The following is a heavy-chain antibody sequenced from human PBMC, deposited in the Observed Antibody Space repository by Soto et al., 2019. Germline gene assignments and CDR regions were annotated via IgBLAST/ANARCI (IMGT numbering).Heavy chain of an antibody. D-gene: IGHD2-21*01. Sequence: GGTMRRSCAASGCTLSIARMQWVRQAPGKGLEWVAVIWYDGSNKYYADSVKGPFPISRDNSKNTLYLQMNSLRAEDTAVYYWARDVDVEAWFDPWGQGP. J-gene: IGHJ5*02. V-gene: IGHV3-33*01. CDR3: ARDVDVEAWFDP. CDR2: IWYDGSNK. CDR1: GCTLSIAR.